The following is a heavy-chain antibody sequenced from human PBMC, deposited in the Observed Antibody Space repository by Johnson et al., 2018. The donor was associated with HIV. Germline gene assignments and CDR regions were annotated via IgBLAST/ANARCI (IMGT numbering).Heavy chain of an antibody. V-gene: IGHV3-23*04. CDR2: ISGSGGSA. CDR1: GFTFSSYG. J-gene: IGHJ3*02. Sequence: MQLVESGGGVAQPGGSLRLSCVASGFTFSSYGMHWVRQAPGKGLEWVSAISGSGGSAYYADSVQGRFTISRDNSKNPLYLQMNSLRAEDTAVYYCAKASGYSGYDWGPNDAFDIWGQGTMVTVSS. CDR3: AKASGYSGYDWGPNDAFDI. D-gene: IGHD5-12*01.